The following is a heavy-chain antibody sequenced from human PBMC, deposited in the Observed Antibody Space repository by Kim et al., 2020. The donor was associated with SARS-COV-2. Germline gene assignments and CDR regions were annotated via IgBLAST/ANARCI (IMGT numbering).Heavy chain of an antibody. CDR2: INLNGGNT. V-gene: IGHV1-46*01. J-gene: IGHJ6*02. Sequence: ASVKVSCKASGYTFTKYYMHWVRQAPGQGLEWMGLINLNGGNTYYAQKFQGRVTMTRDTSTSTAYMALSSLTSDDTAVYYCARMYYVDRIEDGIPDPYGLDGCGQATTVIVS. CDR1: GYTFTKYY. D-gene: IGHD3-22*01. CDR3: ARMYYVDRIEDGIPDPYGLDG.